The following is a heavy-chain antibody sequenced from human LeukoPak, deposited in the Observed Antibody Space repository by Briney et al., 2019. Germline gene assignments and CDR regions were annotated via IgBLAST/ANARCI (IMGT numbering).Heavy chain of an antibody. Sequence: ASVTVSFKASGGTFSSYAISWVGQAPGQGLEWMGGIIPIFGTANYAQKFQGRVTITEAESTSTAYMELSSLRSEDTAVYYCARVLRYYDILNGYYPQYYYYYGMDVWGQGTTVTVSS. CDR3: ARVLRYYDILNGYYPQYYYYYGMDV. CDR2: IIPIFGTA. J-gene: IGHJ6*02. V-gene: IGHV1-69*13. D-gene: IGHD3-9*01. CDR1: GGTFSSYA.